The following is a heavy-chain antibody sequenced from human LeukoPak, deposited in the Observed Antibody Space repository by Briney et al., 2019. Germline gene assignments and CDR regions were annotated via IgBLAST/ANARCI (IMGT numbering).Heavy chain of an antibody. D-gene: IGHD5-24*01. V-gene: IGHV4-38-2*02. CDR3: ARVSDGYNIPDYYYYYYMDV. CDR2: IYHSGST. CDR1: GYSISSGYY. Sequence: SETLSLTCTVSGYSISSGYYWGWIRQPPGKGLEWIGSIYHSGSTYYNPSLKSRVTISVDTSKNQFSLKLSSVTAADTAVYYCARVSDGYNIPDYYYYYYMDVWGKGTTVTVSS. J-gene: IGHJ6*03.